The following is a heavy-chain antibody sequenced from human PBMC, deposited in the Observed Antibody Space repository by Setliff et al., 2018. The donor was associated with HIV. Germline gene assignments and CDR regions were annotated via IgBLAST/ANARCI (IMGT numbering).Heavy chain of an antibody. CDR2: IRSKADYYAT. J-gene: IGHJ3*02. CDR1: GFSFSGSP. CDR3: TRNRNYAFDI. Sequence: GGSLRLSCAASGFSFSGSPVQWVRQASGKGLEWVGRIRSKADYYATVYAASVKGRFTMSRDDSKSIAYLQMNSLKTEDTAVYYCTRNRNYAFDIWGQGTMVTVSS. V-gene: IGHV3-73*01.